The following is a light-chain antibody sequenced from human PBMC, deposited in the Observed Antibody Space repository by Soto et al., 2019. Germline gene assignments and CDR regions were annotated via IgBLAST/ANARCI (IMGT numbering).Light chain of an antibody. V-gene: IGLV2-8*01. CDR3: SSYAGGTNVV. CDR1: SSDVGGYNY. J-gene: IGLJ2*01. CDR2: EVT. Sequence: QSVLTQPPSASGSPGQSVTISCTGTSSDVGGYNYVSWHQQHPGKAPKLMIYEVTKRPSGVADRFSGSKSGNTASLTVSGLQAEDEADYYCSSYAGGTNVVFGGGTKLTVL.